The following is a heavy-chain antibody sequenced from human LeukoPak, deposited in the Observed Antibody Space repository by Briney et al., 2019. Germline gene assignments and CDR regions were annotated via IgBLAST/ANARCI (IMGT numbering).Heavy chain of an antibody. CDR2: ISGSGGST. Sequence: GGSLRLPCAASGFTFSSYAMSWVRQAPGKGLEWVSAISGSGGSTYYADSVKGRFTISRDNSKNTLYLQMNSPRAEDTAVYYCAKELEDRPGFLGIDYWGQGTLVTVSS. CDR3: AKELEDRPGFLGIDY. V-gene: IGHV3-23*01. J-gene: IGHJ4*02. D-gene: IGHD3-3*01. CDR1: GFTFSSYA.